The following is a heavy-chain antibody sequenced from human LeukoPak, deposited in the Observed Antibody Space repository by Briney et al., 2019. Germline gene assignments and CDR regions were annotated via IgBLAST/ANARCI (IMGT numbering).Heavy chain of an antibody. J-gene: IGHJ3*02. CDR1: GFTFSSYE. CDR2: ISSSGSTI. V-gene: IGHV3-48*03. D-gene: IGHD4-17*01. Sequence: GGSLRLSCAASGFTFSSYEMNWVRRAPGKGLEWVSYISSSGSTIYYADSVKGRFTISRDNAKNSLYLQMNSLRAEDTAVYYCARDTDYGDAFDIWGQGTMVTVSS. CDR3: ARDTDYGDAFDI.